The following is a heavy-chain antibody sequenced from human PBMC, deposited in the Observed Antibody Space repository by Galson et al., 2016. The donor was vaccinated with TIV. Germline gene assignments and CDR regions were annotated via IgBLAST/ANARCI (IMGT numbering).Heavy chain of an antibody. Sequence: SETLSLTCAVYGESFSGYFWSWIRQSPGGGLEWIGEINHSGTTRYSPSLKSRVTISLDMAKNQFSLKVTSVNAADTAVYYCARGPRLRTSLFEDITKTFDYWGQGARVTVSS. CDR1: GESFSGYF. D-gene: IGHD3-3*01. V-gene: IGHV4-34*01. CDR3: ARGPRLRTSLFEDITKTFDY. CDR2: INHSGTT. J-gene: IGHJ4*02.